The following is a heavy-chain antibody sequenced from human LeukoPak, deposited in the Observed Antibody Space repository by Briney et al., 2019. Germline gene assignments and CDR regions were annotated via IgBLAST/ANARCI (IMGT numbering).Heavy chain of an antibody. J-gene: IGHJ4*02. CDR3: TRLSTSQITDY. CDR1: GFTLSGST. D-gene: IGHD2/OR15-2a*01. CDR2: IRSEANNDAT. V-gene: IGHV3-73*01. Sequence: GGSLRLSCAASGFTLSGSTMHWVRQASGKGLEWVGRIRSEANNDATEYAASVKGRFTISRNDSQNTAYLQMNSLKTDVTAVYYCTRLSTSQITDYWGQGTLVTVSS.